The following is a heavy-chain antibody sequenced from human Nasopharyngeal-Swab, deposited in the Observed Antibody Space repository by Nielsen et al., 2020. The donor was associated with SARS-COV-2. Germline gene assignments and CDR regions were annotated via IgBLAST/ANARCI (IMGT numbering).Heavy chain of an antibody. J-gene: IGHJ4*02. CDR2: IYCSGST. D-gene: IGHD3-16*01. V-gene: IGHV4-39*07. CDR3: ARDVEDLLREGGQYYFDY. CDR1: GGSISSSSYY. Sequence: SETLSLTCTVSGGSISSSSYYWGWIRQPPGKGLEWIGSIYCSGSTYYNPSLKSRVTISVDTSKNQFSLKLSSVTAADTAVYYCARDVEDLLREGGQYYFDYWGQGTLVTVSS.